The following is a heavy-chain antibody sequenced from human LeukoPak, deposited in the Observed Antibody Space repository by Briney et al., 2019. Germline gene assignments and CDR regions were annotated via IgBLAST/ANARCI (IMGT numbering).Heavy chain of an antibody. Sequence: GGSLRLSCAASGFTFSNYAMSWVRQAPGKGLEWVSVISGSGGRTSYADSVKGRFTISRDNSSNTVSLQMTSLRAEDTAVYYCASRGHVGSGTYSPYDYWGQGTLVTVSS. CDR1: GFTFSNYA. J-gene: IGHJ4*02. CDR2: ISGSGGRT. D-gene: IGHD3-10*01. V-gene: IGHV3-23*01. CDR3: ASRGHVGSGTYSPYDY.